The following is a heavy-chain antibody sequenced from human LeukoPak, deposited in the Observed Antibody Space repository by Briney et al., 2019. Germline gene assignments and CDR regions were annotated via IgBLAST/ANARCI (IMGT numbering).Heavy chain of an antibody. V-gene: IGHV1-8*01. CDR1: GYTFTSYD. CDR2: MNPNSGNT. D-gene: IGHD3-10*01. Sequence: ASVKVSCKASGYTFTSYDINWVRQATGQGLEWMGWMNPNSGNTGYAQKFQGRVTMTRNTSISTAYMELSSLRSEDTAVYYCARGFYGSGSYLYYYYYGMDVWGQGTTVTVSS. CDR3: ARGFYGSGSYLYYYYYGMDV. J-gene: IGHJ6*02.